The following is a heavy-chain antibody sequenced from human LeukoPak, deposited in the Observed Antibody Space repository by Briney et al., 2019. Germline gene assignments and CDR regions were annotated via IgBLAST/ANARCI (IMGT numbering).Heavy chain of an antibody. CDR2: IYYSGST. J-gene: IGHJ4*02. CDR1: GGSISSGGYS. V-gene: IGHV4-31*03. Sequence: PSQTLSLTCTVSGGSISSGGYSWSWIRQHPGKGLEWIGYIYYSGSTYYNPSLKSRVTISVDTSKNQFSLKLSSVTAADTAVYYCARRYSSSASFDYWGQGTLVTVSS. D-gene: IGHD6-6*01. CDR3: ARRYSSSASFDY.